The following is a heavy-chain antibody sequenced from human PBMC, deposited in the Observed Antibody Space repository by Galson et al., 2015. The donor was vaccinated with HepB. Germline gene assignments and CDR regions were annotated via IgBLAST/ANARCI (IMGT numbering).Heavy chain of an antibody. J-gene: IGHJ4*02. CDR2: ISSSRSDI. Sequence: SLRLSCAASGFPFSDFTMNWVRQAPGKGLEWISLISSSRSDIYYADSVKGRFTISRDNAKNSLYLLMNNLRAEDTAVYSCARDSLGGFGAHDYWGQGSLVTVSS. V-gene: IGHV3-21*01. CDR1: GFPFSDFT. D-gene: IGHD5-12*01. CDR3: ARDSLGGFGAHDY.